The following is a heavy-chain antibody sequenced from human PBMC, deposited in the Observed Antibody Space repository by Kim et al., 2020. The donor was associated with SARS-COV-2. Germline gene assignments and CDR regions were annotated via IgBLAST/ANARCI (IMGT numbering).Heavy chain of an antibody. Sequence: GGSLRLSCAASGFTFSSYSMNWVRQAPGKGLEWVSSISSSSSYIYYADSVKGRFTISRDNAKNSLYLQMNSLRAEDTAVYYCAREPSLGDYGYGSDAFDIWGQGTMVTVSS. V-gene: IGHV3-21*01. CDR1: GFTFSSYS. J-gene: IGHJ3*02. CDR3: AREPSLGDYGYGSDAFDI. D-gene: IGHD4-17*01. CDR2: ISSSSSYI.